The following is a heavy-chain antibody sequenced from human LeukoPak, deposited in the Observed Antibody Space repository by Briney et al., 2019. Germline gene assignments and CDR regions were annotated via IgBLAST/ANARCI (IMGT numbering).Heavy chain of an antibody. V-gene: IGHV3-43*02. D-gene: IGHD3-10*01. Sequence: GGSLRLSCATSGFTFNDYAFHWVRQVPGKGLEWVSLISRDGGTTSYGDSVKGRFTISRDNSKNSLYMQMNSLKTEDSALYYCTKDFSGSYENWGQGTLVTVSS. J-gene: IGHJ4*02. CDR2: ISRDGGTT. CDR1: GFTFNDYA. CDR3: TKDFSGSYEN.